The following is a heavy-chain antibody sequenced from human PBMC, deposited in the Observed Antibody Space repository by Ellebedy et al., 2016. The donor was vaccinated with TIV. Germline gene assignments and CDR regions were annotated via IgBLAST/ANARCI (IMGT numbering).Heavy chain of an antibody. Sequence: GESLKISXAASGFTFSSYAMSWVRQAPGKGLEWVSAISGSGGSTYYADSVKGRFTISRDNSKNTLYLQMNSLRAEDTAVYYCAKEPERFLEWSPEPDYWGQGTLVTVSS. D-gene: IGHD3-3*01. CDR1: GFTFSSYA. CDR3: AKEPERFLEWSPEPDY. J-gene: IGHJ4*02. V-gene: IGHV3-23*01. CDR2: ISGSGGST.